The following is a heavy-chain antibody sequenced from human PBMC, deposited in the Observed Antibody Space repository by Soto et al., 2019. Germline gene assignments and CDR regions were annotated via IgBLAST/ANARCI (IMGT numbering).Heavy chain of an antibody. Sequence: GGSLRLSCAASGFTFSSYGMHWVRQAPGKGLEWVAVISYDGSNKYYADSVKGRFTISRDNSKNTLYLQMNSLRAEDTAVYYCAKSPIPALYYFDYWGQGTLVTVSS. J-gene: IGHJ4*02. CDR1: GFTFSSYG. V-gene: IGHV3-30*18. CDR2: ISYDGSNK. CDR3: AKSPIPALYYFDY.